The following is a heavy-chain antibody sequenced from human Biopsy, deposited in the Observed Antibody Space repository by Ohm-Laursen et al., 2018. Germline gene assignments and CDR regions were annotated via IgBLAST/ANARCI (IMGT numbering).Heavy chain of an antibody. Sequence: GASVKVSCKASGYTFTSYAISWVRQAPGQGLEWMGWSSGYNGKTNHAQKFQGRLIMTTDTSTSTAYMDLRSLRSDDTAVYYCARDRPSVPTYADFWGQGSLVTVSS. CDR1: GYTFTSYA. D-gene: IGHD2-2*01. CDR2: SSGYNGKT. CDR3: ARDRPSVPTYADF. V-gene: IGHV1-18*01. J-gene: IGHJ4*02.